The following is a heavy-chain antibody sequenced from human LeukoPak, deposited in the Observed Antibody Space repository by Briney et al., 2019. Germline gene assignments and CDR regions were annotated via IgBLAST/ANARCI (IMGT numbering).Heavy chain of an antibody. CDR1: GFTLSSQE. CDR2: ISSSGSAK. Sequence: GGSLRLAFAAPGFTLSSQEMNWVRQAPGKGPERVSYISSSGSAKYYAVSVKGRFTISRSNGKNSMDLQMNSLRAEDTAIYYCARAAHYDSSGYYRPDYWGQGTLVTVSS. V-gene: IGHV3-48*03. CDR3: ARAAHYDSSGYYRPDY. D-gene: IGHD3-22*01. J-gene: IGHJ4*02.